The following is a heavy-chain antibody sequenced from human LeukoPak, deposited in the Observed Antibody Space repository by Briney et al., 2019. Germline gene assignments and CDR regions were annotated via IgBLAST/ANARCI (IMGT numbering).Heavy chain of an antibody. CDR2: IENVGTT. V-gene: IGHV4-39*01. CDR3: ANYDSGTMMDV. CDR1: GGSMTSRSYY. Sequence: SETLSLTCTASGGSMTSRSYYWGGIRHPPGEGMQGNGRIENVGTTDDNPSLKCRVTISVDTSKTQFSLRLSSVTAADTAVYYCANYDSGTMMDVWGQGTTVTAS. J-gene: IGHJ6*02. D-gene: IGHD3-16*01.